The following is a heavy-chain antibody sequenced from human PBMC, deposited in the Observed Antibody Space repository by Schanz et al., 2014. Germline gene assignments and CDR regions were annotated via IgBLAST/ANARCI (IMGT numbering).Heavy chain of an antibody. CDR1: GGSFSGYW. CDR2: VNHGGYT. J-gene: IGHJ4*02. D-gene: IGHD1-7*01. CDR3: ATWSGTRRFHN. V-gene: IGHV4-34*01. Sequence: QVQLQQWGAGLLKPSETLSLTCAFSGGSFSGYWWTWVRQSPGKGLEWIGEVNHGGYTNYNPSLKSRVTVSVDMSKKQSSRRLSSVTAADTAAYYCATWSGTRRFHNWGQGTLVTVSS.